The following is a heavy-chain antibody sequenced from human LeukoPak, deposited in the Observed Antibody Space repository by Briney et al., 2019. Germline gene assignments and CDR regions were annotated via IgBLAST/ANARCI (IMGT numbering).Heavy chain of an antibody. CDR3: ARDRSSSWYQNFDY. Sequence: GSLRLSCAASGFTFSSYWMSWVRQAPGKGLEWVANIKQDGSEKYYVDSVKGRFTISRDNAKNSLYLQMNSLRAEDTAVYYCARDRSSSWYQNFDYWGQGTLVTVSS. CDR2: IKQDGSEK. D-gene: IGHD6-13*01. J-gene: IGHJ4*02. CDR1: GFTFSSYW. V-gene: IGHV3-7*01.